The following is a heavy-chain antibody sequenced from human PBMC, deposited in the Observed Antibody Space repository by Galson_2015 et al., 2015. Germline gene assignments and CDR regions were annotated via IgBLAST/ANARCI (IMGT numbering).Heavy chain of an antibody. D-gene: IGHD3-10*01. V-gene: IGHV1-46*04. CDR2: INPSGAAT. CDR1: GYTFTTYF. Sequence: SVKVSCKASGYTFTTYFIQWVRQAPGQGLEWVGAINPSGAATFYAQKLQGRVTMTRDTPTSTVYVELSSLGSEDTAVYYCARELGGTYYFDYWGRGTLVTVSS. J-gene: IGHJ4*01. CDR3: ARELGGTYYFDY.